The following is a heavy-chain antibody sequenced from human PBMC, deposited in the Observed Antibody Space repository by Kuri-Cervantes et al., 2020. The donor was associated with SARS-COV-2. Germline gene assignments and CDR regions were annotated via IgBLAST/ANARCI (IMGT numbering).Heavy chain of an antibody. CDR3: ARGSTGYYYYYYMDV. J-gene: IGHJ6*03. D-gene: IGHD3-9*01. V-gene: IGHV4-34*01. CDR1: GGSLSGNF. Sequence: SETLSLTCAVYGGSLSGNFWSWIRQPPGKGLEWIGEINHSGSTNHNPSLKSRVTISVDTSKNQFSLKLSSVTAADTAVYYCARGSTGYYYYYYMDVWGKGTAVTVSS. CDR2: INHSGST.